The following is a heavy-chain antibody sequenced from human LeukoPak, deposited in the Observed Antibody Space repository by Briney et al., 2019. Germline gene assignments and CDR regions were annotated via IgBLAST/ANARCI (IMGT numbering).Heavy chain of an antibody. V-gene: IGHV3-21*01. Sequence: PGGSLRLSCAASGLTLSPYSVNWVRQPPGKGLEWVSSISSSGAYINYADSVKGRFIISRDNAKNSLYLQMNSLRAEDTALYYCATGDVSSWEYFWGQGTLVTVSS. J-gene: IGHJ4*02. CDR1: GLTLSPYS. CDR3: ATGDVSSWEYF. CDR2: ISSSGAYI. D-gene: IGHD6-13*01.